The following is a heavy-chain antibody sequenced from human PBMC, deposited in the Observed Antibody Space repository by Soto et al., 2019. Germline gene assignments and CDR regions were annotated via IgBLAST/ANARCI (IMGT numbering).Heavy chain of an antibody. D-gene: IGHD3-10*01. V-gene: IGHV3-23*01. Sequence: EVQLLESGGGLVQHGGSLRLSCVASEFTLSTYAMSWVRQAPGTGLDWVSGITGSGGSTYYPDSVKGRFTISRDNAKSTVSLDMNILRAEDTAVYYCVKSRGNLSGAFDIWGQGTMVSVSS. CDR2: ITGSGGST. J-gene: IGHJ3*02. CDR3: VKSRGNLSGAFDI. CDR1: EFTLSTYA.